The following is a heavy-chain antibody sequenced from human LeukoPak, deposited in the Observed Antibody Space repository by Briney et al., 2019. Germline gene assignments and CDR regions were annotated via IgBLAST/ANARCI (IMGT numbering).Heavy chain of an antibody. CDR3: ARVHDFLLE. D-gene: IGHD3-3*01. J-gene: IGHJ4*02. Sequence: ALSVTCTVSGGSICSGVYYSSWIRQHPRKGLEWIGYIYYSGSTYYNPSLKSRVTISVDTSKTQFSLKLSSVTAADTAVYYCARVHDFLLEWGQGTLVTVSS. CDR1: GGSICSGVYY. CDR2: IYYSGST. V-gene: IGHV4-31*03.